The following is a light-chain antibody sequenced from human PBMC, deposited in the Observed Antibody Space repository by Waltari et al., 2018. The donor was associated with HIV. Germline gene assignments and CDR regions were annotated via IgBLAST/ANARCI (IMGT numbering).Light chain of an antibody. CDR2: AAS. CDR3: QQVNTAFT. J-gene: IGKJ3*01. CDR1: QGISTY. Sequence: DIQLTQFPSFLSASVGDRVTITCRAGQGISTYLAWYQQKPGKAPKLLIYAASTFQSGVPSRFSGSGSETEFTLTISSLQPEDFATYYCQQVNTAFTFGPGTKVEIK. V-gene: IGKV1-9*01.